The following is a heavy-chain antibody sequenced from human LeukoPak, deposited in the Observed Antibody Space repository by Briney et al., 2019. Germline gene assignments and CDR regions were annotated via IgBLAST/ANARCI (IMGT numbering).Heavy chain of an antibody. Sequence: GGSLRLSCAASGFTFSSYGMHWVRQAPGKGLEWVALIWYDGSNKYYTDSVKGRLTISRDNSKNTLYLQMTSLRAEDTAVYYCAREGPRGNSQFDYWGQGTLVTVSS. J-gene: IGHJ4*02. CDR2: IWYDGSNK. CDR1: GFTFSSYG. V-gene: IGHV3-33*01. D-gene: IGHD2/OR15-2a*01. CDR3: AREGPRGNSQFDY.